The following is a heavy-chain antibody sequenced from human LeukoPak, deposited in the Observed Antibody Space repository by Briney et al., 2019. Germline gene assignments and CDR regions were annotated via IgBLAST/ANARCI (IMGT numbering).Heavy chain of an antibody. CDR2: ISSSSSYI. V-gene: IGHV3-21*01. CDR1: GFTFSDYY. Sequence: GGSLRLSCAASGFTFSDYYMSWVRQAPGKGLEWVSSISSSSSYIYYADSVKGRFTISRDNAKNSLYLQMNSLRAEDTAVYYCARGFREWLVLWGAFDIWGQGTMVTVSS. D-gene: IGHD6-19*01. J-gene: IGHJ3*02. CDR3: ARGFREWLVLWGAFDI.